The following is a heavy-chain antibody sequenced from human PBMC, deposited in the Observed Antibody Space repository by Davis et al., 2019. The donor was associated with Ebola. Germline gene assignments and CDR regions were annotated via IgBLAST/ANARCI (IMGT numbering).Heavy chain of an antibody. CDR1: GFTFDDYA. D-gene: IGHD6-13*01. Sequence: GGSLRLSCAASGFTFDDYAMHWVRQAPGKGLEWVSGISWNSGSIGYADSVKGRFTISRDNAKNSLYLQMNSLRAEDTALYYCAKELSSSWDIYYYGMDVWGQGTTVTVSS. CDR2: ISWNSGSI. V-gene: IGHV3-9*01. CDR3: AKELSSSWDIYYYGMDV. J-gene: IGHJ6*02.